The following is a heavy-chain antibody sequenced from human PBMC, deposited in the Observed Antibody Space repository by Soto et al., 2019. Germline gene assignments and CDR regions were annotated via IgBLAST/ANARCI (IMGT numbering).Heavy chain of an antibody. CDR2: INHSGST. D-gene: IGHD3-3*01. V-gene: IGHV4-34*01. CDR1: GGSFSGYY. CDR3: ARGGYDFWSGYYRWFDP. J-gene: IGHJ5*02. Sequence: QVQLQQWGAGLLKPSETLSLTCAVYGGSFSGYYWSWIRQPPGKGLEWIGEINHSGSTNYNPSLKSRVTIAVDTSKNQFPRRLSSVTAADTAVYYCARGGYDFWSGYYRWFDPWGQGTLVTVSS.